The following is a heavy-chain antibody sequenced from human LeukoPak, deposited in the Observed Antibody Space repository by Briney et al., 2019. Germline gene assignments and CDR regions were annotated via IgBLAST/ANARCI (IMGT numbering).Heavy chain of an antibody. CDR3: ARDKSGSYLAYFQH. D-gene: IGHD1-26*01. CDR2: IKEDGSAK. J-gene: IGHJ1*01. Sequence: GGSLRLSCAASGFTFSTYWMSWVRQAPGKGLEWVAEIKEDGSAKYYVDSVKGRFTISRDNAKNSLYLQMNSLRAKDTAVYYCARDKSGSYLAYFQHWGQGTLVTVSS. V-gene: IGHV3-7*03. CDR1: GFTFSTYW.